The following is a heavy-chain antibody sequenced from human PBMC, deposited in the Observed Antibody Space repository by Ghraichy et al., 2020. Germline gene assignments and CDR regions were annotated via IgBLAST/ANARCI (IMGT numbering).Heavy chain of an antibody. CDR1: GGSVSSGSYY. D-gene: IGHD7-27*01. J-gene: IGHJ2*01. Sequence: SETLSLTCTVSGGSVSSGSYYWSWIRQPPGKGLEWIGYMYYSGSTNSNPSLQSHFTISVDTYKNQFSLKLSSVTAADTAGYYCASDETGDCYFDLWGRGTLVTVSS. CDR3: ASDETGDCYFDL. CDR2: MYYSGST. V-gene: IGHV4-61*01.